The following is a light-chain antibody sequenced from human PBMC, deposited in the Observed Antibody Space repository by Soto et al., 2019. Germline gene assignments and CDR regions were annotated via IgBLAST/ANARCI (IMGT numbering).Light chain of an antibody. CDR1: QGIADT. CDR2: DTS. CDR3: QRYNNWPLT. J-gene: IGKJ4*01. V-gene: IGKV3-15*01. Sequence: EIIMTQSPATLSVSPGAGATLSCRASQGIADTLAWYQHKPGQTPRLLIYDTSTRATGVPARFSGSRSGTEFTLTIISLLAEDFAVYYCQRYNNWPLTFGGGTKVENK.